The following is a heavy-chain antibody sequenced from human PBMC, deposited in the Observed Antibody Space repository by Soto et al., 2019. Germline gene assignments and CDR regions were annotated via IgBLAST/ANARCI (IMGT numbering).Heavy chain of an antibody. J-gene: IGHJ5*02. D-gene: IGHD2-2*02. V-gene: IGHV4-31*03. CDR1: GGSISSGGYY. Sequence: SETLSLTCTVSGGSISSGGYYWSWIRQHPGKGLAWIGYIYYSGSTYYNPSLKSRVTISVDTSKNQFSLKLSSVTAADTAVYYCASSSPLGYCSSTSCYTAGWGNCFDPWGQGTLVTVSS. CDR3: ASSSPLGYCSSTSCYTAGWGNCFDP. CDR2: IYYSGST.